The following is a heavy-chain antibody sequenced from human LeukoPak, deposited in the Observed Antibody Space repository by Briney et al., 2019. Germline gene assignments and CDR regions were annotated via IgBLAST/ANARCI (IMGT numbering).Heavy chain of an antibody. J-gene: IGHJ5*02. CDR1: GGSLSSYY. V-gene: IGHV4-59*01. Sequence: PSETLSLTCTVSGGSLSSYYWSWIRQPPGKGLEWIGYIYYSGSTYDNPSLKSRVTISRDTSKNQFSLKLSSVTAADTAVYYCARQVDTAMVNWFDPWGQGTLVTVSS. D-gene: IGHD5-18*01. CDR2: IYYSGST. CDR3: ARQVDTAMVNWFDP.